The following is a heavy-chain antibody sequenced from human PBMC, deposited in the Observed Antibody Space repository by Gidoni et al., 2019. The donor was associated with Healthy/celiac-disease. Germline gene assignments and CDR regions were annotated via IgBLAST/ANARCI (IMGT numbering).Heavy chain of an antibody. V-gene: IGHV3-23*01. CDR1: GFTFSSYA. Sequence: EVQLLESGGGLVPPGGYLRLSCAASGFTFSSYAMSWVRQAPGKGLEWVSAISGSGGSTYYADSVKGRFTISRDNSKNTLYLQMNSLRAEDTAVYYCALTVTTGGYFDYWGQGTLVTVSS. J-gene: IGHJ4*02. D-gene: IGHD4-17*01. CDR3: ALTVTTGGYFDY. CDR2: ISGSGGST.